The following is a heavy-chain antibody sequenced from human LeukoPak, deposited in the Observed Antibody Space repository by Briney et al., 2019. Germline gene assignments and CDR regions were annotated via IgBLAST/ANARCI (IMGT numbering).Heavy chain of an antibody. CDR2: ITDTGDRT. V-gene: IGHV3-23*01. Sequence: GGSLRLSCAASAFSFSTYAMSWVRQAPGKGLEWVSSITDTGDRTYYTDSVKGRFTISRDNSWNTLSLQMNNLRGEDTARYYCGRERRPGYSGGWYYFDYWGQGALVTVSS. J-gene: IGHJ4*02. CDR1: AFSFSTYA. D-gene: IGHD6-19*01. CDR3: GRERRPGYSGGWYYFDY.